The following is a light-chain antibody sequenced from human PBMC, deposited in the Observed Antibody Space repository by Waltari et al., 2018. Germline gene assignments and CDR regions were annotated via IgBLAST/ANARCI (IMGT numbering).Light chain of an antibody. CDR3: QQHGTLPAT. Sequence: EIVLTQSPGTASLSPGERVTLSCRASQSVGSSRLAWYQQKPGQAPRLVIYRESRRATSIPDSFSDSGCGTDFSLTISKLEPEDFAVYYCQQHGTLPATFGQGTKVEIK. J-gene: IGKJ1*01. V-gene: IGKV3-20*01. CDR1: QSVGSSR. CDR2: RES.